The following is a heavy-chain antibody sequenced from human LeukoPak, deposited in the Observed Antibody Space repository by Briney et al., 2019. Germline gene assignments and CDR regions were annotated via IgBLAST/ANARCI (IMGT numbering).Heavy chain of an antibody. D-gene: IGHD3-10*01. J-gene: IGHJ6*02. Sequence: ASVPVSCMACGYTFTGYYMHWLRPAPGQGLEWMGWIYPNSGGTNYAQKFQGRVTMTRDTSISTAYMELSRLRSDDTAVYYCARVGRDYYGSGSYSHPTMDVWGQGTTVTVSS. V-gene: IGHV1-2*02. CDR2: IYPNSGGT. CDR3: ARVGRDYYGSGSYSHPTMDV. CDR1: GYTFTGYY.